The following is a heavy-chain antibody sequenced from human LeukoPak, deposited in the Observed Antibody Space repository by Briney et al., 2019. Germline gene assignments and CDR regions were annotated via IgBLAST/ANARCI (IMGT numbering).Heavy chain of an antibody. J-gene: IGHJ4*02. CDR2: IYYSGST. CDR1: GGSISSSSYY. Sequence: SETLSLTCTVSGGSISSSSYYWGWIRQPPGKGLEWIGSIYYSGSTYYNPSLKSRVTISVDTSKNQFSLKLSSVTAADTAVYYCARGDTMVRGVGGLEQRLRVLDYWGQGTLVTVSS. D-gene: IGHD3-10*01. CDR3: ARGDTMVRGVGGLEQRLRVLDY. V-gene: IGHV4-39*07.